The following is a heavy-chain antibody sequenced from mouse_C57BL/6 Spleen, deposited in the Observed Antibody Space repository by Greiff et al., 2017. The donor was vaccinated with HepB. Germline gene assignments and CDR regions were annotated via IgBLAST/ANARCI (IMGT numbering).Heavy chain of an antibody. Sequence: QVQLKQPGAELVMPGASVKLSCKASGYTFTSYWMHWVKQRPGQGLEWIGEIDPSDSYTNYNQKFKGKSTLTVDKSSSTAYMQLSSLTSEDSAVYYCALDSSGSGFAYWGQGTLVTVSA. J-gene: IGHJ3*01. D-gene: IGHD3-2*02. V-gene: IGHV1-69*01. CDR3: ALDSSGSGFAY. CDR2: IDPSDSYT. CDR1: GYTFTSYW.